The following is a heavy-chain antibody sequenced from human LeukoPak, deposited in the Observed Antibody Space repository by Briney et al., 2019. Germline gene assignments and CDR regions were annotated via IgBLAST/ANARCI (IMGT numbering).Heavy chain of an antibody. Sequence: SVKVSCKASGGTFSSYAISWVRQAPGLGLEWMGGIIPIFGTANYAQKFQGRVTITADESTSTAYMELSSLRSEDTAVYYCACSSTSCYTCNFDYWGQGTLVTVSS. CDR1: GGTFSSYA. V-gene: IGHV1-69*13. CDR3: ACSSTSCYTCNFDY. CDR2: IIPIFGTA. J-gene: IGHJ4*02. D-gene: IGHD2-2*02.